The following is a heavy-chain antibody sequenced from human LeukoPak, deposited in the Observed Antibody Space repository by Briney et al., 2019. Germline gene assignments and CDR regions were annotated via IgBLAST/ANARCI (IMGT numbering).Heavy chain of an antibody. Sequence: SETLSLTCAVYGGSFSGYYWSWIRQPPGKGLEWIGEINHSGSTNYNPSLKSRVTISVDTSKNQLSLKLSSVTAADTAVYYCARAGYCSSTSCVYYYYYYMDVWGKGTTVTVSS. CDR3: ARAGYCSSTSCVYYYYYYMDV. D-gene: IGHD2-2*01. CDR1: GGSFSGYY. CDR2: INHSGST. V-gene: IGHV4-34*01. J-gene: IGHJ6*03.